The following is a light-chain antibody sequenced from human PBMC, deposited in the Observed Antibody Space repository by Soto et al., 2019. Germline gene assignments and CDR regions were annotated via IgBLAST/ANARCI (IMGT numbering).Light chain of an antibody. V-gene: IGLV2-14*01. CDR3: SSYLGSSTLSGV. CDR1: TSDVGGYDY. Sequence: QSALTQPASVSGSPGQSITVSCTGTTSDVGGYDYVAWYQQHPGKAPKLMIYDVSSRPSGVSNRFSGSKSGNTASLTISGLQVEDEADYYCSSYLGSSTLSGVFGTGTKVTVL. CDR2: DVS. J-gene: IGLJ1*01.